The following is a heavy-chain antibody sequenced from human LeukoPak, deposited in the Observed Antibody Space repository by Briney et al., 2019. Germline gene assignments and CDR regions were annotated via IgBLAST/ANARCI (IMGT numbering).Heavy chain of an antibody. J-gene: IGHJ4*02. V-gene: IGHV4-61*02. CDR3: AKGYFDY. Sequence: SQTLSLTCTVSGGSISSGSYYWSWIRQPAGKGLEWIGRIYTSGSTNYNPSLKSRVTISVDTSKNQFSLKLSSVTAADTAVYYCAKGYFDYWGQGTLVTVSS. CDR2: IYTSGST. CDR1: GGSISSGSYY.